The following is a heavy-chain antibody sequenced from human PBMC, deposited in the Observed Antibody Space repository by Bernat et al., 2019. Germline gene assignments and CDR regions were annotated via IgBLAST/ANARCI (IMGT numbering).Heavy chain of an antibody. CDR3: ARGQSDTAMEDDAFDI. Sequence: QVQLQESGPGLVKPSQTLSLTCTVSGGSISSGGYYWSWIRQHPGKGLEWIGYIYYSGSTYYNPSLKSRVTISVDTSKNQFSLKLSSVTAADTAVYYCARGQSDTAMEDDAFDIWGQGTMVTVSS. D-gene: IGHD5-18*01. CDR1: GGSISSGGYY. V-gene: IGHV4-31*03. CDR2: IYYSGST. J-gene: IGHJ3*02.